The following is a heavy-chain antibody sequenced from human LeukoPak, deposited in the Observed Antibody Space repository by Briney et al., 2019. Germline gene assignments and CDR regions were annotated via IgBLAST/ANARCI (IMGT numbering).Heavy chain of an antibody. CDR1: GGSISSSSYY. J-gene: IGHJ3*02. CDR3: ARVKYSGYGGYAFDI. D-gene: IGHD5-12*01. V-gene: IGHV4-39*07. Sequence: PSETLSLTCTVSGGSISSSSYYWGWIRQPPGKGLEWIGSIYYSGSTYYNPSLKSRVTISVDTSKNQFSLKLSSVTAADTAVYYCARVKYSGYGGYAFDIWGQGTMVTVSS. CDR2: IYYSGST.